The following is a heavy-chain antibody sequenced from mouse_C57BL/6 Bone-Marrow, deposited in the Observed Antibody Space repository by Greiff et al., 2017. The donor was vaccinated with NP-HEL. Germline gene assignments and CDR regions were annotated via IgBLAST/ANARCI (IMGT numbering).Heavy chain of an antibody. CDR1: GSTFTDYN. CDR2: INPNNGGT. D-gene: IGHD4-1*01. J-gene: IGHJ1*03. V-gene: IGHV1-18*01. Sequence: VQLKQSGPELVKPGASVKIPCKASGSTFTDYNMDWVKQSHGKSLEWIGDINPNNGGTIYNQKFKGKATLTVDKSSSTAYMELRSLTSEDTAVYYCARARLGRWYFDVWGTGTTVTVSS. CDR3: ARARLGRWYFDV.